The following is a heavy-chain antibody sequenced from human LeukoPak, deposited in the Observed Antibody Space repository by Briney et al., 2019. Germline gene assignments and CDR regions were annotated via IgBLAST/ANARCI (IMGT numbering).Heavy chain of an antibody. V-gene: IGHV4-34*01. Sequence: PSETLSLTCAVYGGSFSGYYWSWIRQPPGKGLEWIGEINHSGSTNYIPSLKSRVTISVDTSKNQFSLKLSSVTAADTAAYYCASSPLPGDSSGYYYFDYWGQGTLVTVSS. CDR1: GGSFSGYY. CDR2: INHSGST. J-gene: IGHJ4*02. CDR3: ASSPLPGDSSGYYYFDY. D-gene: IGHD3-22*01.